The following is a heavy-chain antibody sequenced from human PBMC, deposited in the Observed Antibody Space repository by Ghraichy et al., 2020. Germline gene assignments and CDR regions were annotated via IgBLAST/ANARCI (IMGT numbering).Heavy chain of an antibody. CDR3: AKHIESPPSGMDV. CDR1: GFTFSNSA. CDR2: ISGSGSST. J-gene: IGHJ6*02. V-gene: IGHV3-23*01. Sequence: GGSLRLSCAASGFTFSNSAVSWVRQAPGKGLEWVSSISGSGSSTNYADSVKGRFTISRDNFKRTLYLQMSSLRDDDTAVYYCAKHIESPPSGMDVWGQGTTITVSS.